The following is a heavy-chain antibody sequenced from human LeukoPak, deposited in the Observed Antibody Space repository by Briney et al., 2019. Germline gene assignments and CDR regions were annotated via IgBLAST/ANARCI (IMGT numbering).Heavy chain of an antibody. J-gene: IGHJ4*02. V-gene: IGHV1-8*01. CDR2: MNPNSGNT. CDR1: GYTFTSYD. D-gene: IGHD6-19*01. CDR3: ARGLYSSGWYRGEYYFDY. Sequence: ASVKVSCKXSGYTFTSYDINWVRQATGQGLEWMGWMNPNSGNTGYAQKFQGRVTMTRNTSISTAYMELSSLRSEDMAVYYCARGLYSSGWYRGEYYFDYWGQGTLVTVSS.